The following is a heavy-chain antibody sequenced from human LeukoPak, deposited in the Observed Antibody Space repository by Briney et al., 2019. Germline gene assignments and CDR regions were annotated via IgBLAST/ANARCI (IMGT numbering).Heavy chain of an antibody. J-gene: IGHJ2*01. CDR2: IYYSGST. Sequence: SETLPLTCTVSGGSISSYYWSWIRQPPGKGLEWIGYIYYSGSTNYNPSLKSRVTISVDTSKNQFSLKLSSVTAADTAVYYCASLIAAAGDWYFDLWGRGTLVTVSS. V-gene: IGHV4-59*01. CDR1: GGSISSYY. CDR3: ASLIAAAGDWYFDL. D-gene: IGHD6-13*01.